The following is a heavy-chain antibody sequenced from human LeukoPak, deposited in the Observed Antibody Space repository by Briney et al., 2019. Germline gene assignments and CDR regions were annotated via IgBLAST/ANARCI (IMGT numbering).Heavy chain of an antibody. CDR3: ARDTMLGMGNP. V-gene: IGHV3-74*01. Sequence: GGSLGLSCAASGFTFSSYWMHWVRQAPGKGLVWVSRIDSDGSSARYADSVKGRFTISRDNAKDTLYLQMNSLRDEDTAVYYCARDTMLGMGNPWGQGTLVTVSS. J-gene: IGHJ5*02. D-gene: IGHD3-10*02. CDR1: GFTFSSYW. CDR2: IDSDGSSA.